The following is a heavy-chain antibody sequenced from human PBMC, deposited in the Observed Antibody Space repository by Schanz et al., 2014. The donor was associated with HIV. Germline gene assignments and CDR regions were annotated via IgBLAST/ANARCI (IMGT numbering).Heavy chain of an antibody. V-gene: IGHV3-7*01. CDR2: INLDGSVK. CDR1: GFTFSDYW. CDR3: ARRRADQKTFDY. J-gene: IGHJ4*02. D-gene: IGHD2-2*01. Sequence: EVQLVESGGGLVQPGGSLRLSCAASGFTFSDYWMSWVRQAPGKGLEWVANINLDGSVKGYLASVKGRVTISRDNAKTSLYLQMNRLRVEDTALFYCARRRADQKTFDYWGQGALVTVSS.